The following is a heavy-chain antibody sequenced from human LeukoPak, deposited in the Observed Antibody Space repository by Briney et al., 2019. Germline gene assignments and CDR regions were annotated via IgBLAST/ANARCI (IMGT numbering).Heavy chain of an antibody. V-gene: IGHV3-33*01. CDR2: IWYDGSNK. Sequence: GGSLRLSCAASRFTFSSYGMHWVRQAPGKGLEWVAVIWYDGSNKYYADSVKGRFTISRDNSKNTLYLQMNSLRAEDTAVYYCATNLLDVDYWGQGTLVTVSS. D-gene: IGHD1-1*01. CDR1: RFTFSSYG. J-gene: IGHJ4*02. CDR3: ATNLLDVDY.